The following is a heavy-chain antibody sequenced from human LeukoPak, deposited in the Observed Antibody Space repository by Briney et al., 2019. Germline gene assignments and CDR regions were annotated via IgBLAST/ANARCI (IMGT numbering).Heavy chain of an antibody. Sequence: PSETLSLTCTVSGDSISSSYWSWIRQPPGKGLEWIGYIYFTGITNYNPSLRSRVTMSLDTSKNQFSLKLNSVTAVDTAVYYCARSSGAFDYWGQGALVTVSS. CDR3: ARSSGAFDY. V-gene: IGHV4-59*01. CDR1: GDSISSSY. J-gene: IGHJ4*02. CDR2: IYFTGIT.